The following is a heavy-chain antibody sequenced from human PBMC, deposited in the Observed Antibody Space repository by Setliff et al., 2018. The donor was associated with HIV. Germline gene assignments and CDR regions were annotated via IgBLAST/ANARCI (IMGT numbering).Heavy chain of an antibody. J-gene: IGHJ4*02. Sequence: PGGSLRLSCAASGLMFDDYGMSWVRQIPGKGLEWVSGINSNGRSVGYADSVKGRFTISKDNAKNSLYLQMNSLRAEDTAVYYCTKGHYTTSGWGQGTVVTVSS. CDR3: TKGHYTTSG. V-gene: IGHV3-20*04. CDR2: INSNGRSV. D-gene: IGHD3-10*01. CDR1: GLMFDDYG.